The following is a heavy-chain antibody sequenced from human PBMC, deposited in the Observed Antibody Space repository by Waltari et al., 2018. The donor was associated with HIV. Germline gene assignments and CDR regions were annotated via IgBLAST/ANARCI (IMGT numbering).Heavy chain of an antibody. CDR2: IKTKGDGGAT. J-gene: IGHJ4*02. CDR1: GFTLNRVW. D-gene: IGHD3-10*01. CDR3: TSEEDYGSGSHFDY. V-gene: IGHV3-15*01. Sequence: EVQLVESGGDLLKPGGCLRLSCAASGFTLNRVWMSWVRQAPGKGLGWVGRIKTKGDGGATDYAAAVKGRFTISRDDSKNTVYLQMNSLKIEDTAVYYCTSEEDYGSGSHFDYWGQGTLVTVSS.